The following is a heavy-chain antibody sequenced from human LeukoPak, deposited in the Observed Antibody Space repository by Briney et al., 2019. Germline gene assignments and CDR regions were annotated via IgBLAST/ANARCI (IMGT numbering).Heavy chain of an antibody. CDR1: GFTFNNYA. D-gene: IGHD1-7*01. CDR2: ISSNGGST. V-gene: IGHV3-64*01. Sequence: GGSLRLSCAASGFTFNNYAMDWVRQAPGKGREYVSAISSNGGSTYYTNSVKGRFTISRDNSKNTLYLQMGSLRAEDMAVYYCARVGVLTGTTDYWGQGTLVTVSS. CDR3: ARVGVLTGTTDY. J-gene: IGHJ4*02.